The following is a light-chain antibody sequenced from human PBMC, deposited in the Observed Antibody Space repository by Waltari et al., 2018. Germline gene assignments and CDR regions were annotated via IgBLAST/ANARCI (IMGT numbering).Light chain of an antibody. CDR2: DNH. CDR1: SSNVGHNF. V-gene: IGLV1-51*01. CDR3: GTWDSRLNTWL. J-gene: IGLJ3*02. Sequence: QSVLTQPPPGSATPGQKATISCPGDSSNVGHNFVSVYHQVPVTAPKLLIYDNHKRPSGIPDRFSGSKSGTSATLGITGLQTGDEGDYYCGTWDSRLNTWLFGGGTTVTVL.